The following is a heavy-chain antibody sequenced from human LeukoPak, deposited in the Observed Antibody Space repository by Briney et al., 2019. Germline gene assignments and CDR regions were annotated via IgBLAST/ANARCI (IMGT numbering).Heavy chain of an antibody. CDR3: ARGASGWYWLDY. CDR1: GGSIRRYN. Sequence: SETLSLTCTVSGGSIRRYNWNWICQSAGKGLEWIGNIYYTGSTNYNPSFKGRVTISVDTSKNQFSLRLASVTAADTAVFYCARGASGWYWLDYWGRGTLVTVSS. J-gene: IGHJ4*02. D-gene: IGHD6-19*01. V-gene: IGHV4-59*01. CDR2: IYYTGST.